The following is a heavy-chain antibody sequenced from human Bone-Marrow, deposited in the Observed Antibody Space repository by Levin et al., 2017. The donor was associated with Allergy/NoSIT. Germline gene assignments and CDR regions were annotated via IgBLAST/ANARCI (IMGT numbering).Heavy chain of an antibody. V-gene: IGHV3-21*01. D-gene: IGHD2-15*01. Sequence: GESLKISFAASGFTFNMSSMNWVRQAPGKGLEWVSSITRSSSYIYYADAVKGRFTISRDNAKNSLYLQMNSLRADDTAVYYCASLVQWYGPYFDYWGQGTLVTVSS. J-gene: IGHJ4*02. CDR3: ASLVQWYGPYFDY. CDR2: ITRSSSYI. CDR1: GFTFNMSS.